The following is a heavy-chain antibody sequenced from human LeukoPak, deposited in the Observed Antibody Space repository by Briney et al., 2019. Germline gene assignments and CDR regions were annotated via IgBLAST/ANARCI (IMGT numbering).Heavy chain of an antibody. CDR1: GFTFSTYR. CDR2: ISASGSYI. D-gene: IGHD1-1*01. Sequence: PGGSLRLPCAASGFTFSTYRMNWVRQAPGKGLEWVSSISASGSYIYYADSLKGRFTISRDNTKNSLFLQMNSLRAEDTAVYYCARDSPGTTASDYWGQGTLVTVSS. CDR3: ARDSPGTTASDY. J-gene: IGHJ4*02. V-gene: IGHV3-21*01.